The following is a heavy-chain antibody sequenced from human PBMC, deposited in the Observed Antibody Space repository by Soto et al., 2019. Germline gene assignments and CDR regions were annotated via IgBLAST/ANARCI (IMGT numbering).Heavy chain of an antibody. CDR3: AKDGCSAGSCYSAEYFQN. Sequence: PGGSLRLSCAASGFTFSSYAMHWVRQAPGKGLEWVAVISYDGSNKYYADSVKGRFTISRDNSKNTLYLQMNSLRAEDTAVYYCAKDGCSAGSCYSAEYFQNWGQGTLVTVSS. CDR2: ISYDGSNK. J-gene: IGHJ1*01. V-gene: IGHV3-30-3*01. CDR1: GFTFSSYA. D-gene: IGHD2-15*01.